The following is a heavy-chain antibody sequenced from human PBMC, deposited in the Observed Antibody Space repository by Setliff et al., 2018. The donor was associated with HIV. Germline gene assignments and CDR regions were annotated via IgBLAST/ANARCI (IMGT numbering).Heavy chain of an antibody. CDR2: IWYDGSNK. CDR3: ARGVGGYSGWYFDL. CDR1: GFTFSSYG. D-gene: IGHD3-22*01. Sequence: HPGGSLRLSCAASGFTFSSYGMHWVRQAPGKGLEWVAVIWYDGSNKYYADSVKGRFTIPRDNSKNTLYLQMNSLRAEDTAVYYCARGVGGYSGWYFDLWGRGTLVTVSS. J-gene: IGHJ2*01. V-gene: IGHV3-33*01.